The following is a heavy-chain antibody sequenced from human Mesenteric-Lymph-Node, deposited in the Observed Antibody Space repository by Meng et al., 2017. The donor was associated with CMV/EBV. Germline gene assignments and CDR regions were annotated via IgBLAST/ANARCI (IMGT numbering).Heavy chain of an antibody. CDR3: ARGSSYDILTGYFDY. Sequence: VQLHQWGAVQLSPSETLSVTCAVYGGLFSDYYWNWIRQSPEKGLEWIGEINHSGSTTYNPSFTSRIIISVDTSTNQISLNMSSVTAADTAVYYCARGSSYDILTGYFDYWGQGALVTVS. CDR2: INHSGST. D-gene: IGHD3-9*01. CDR1: GGLFSDYY. J-gene: IGHJ4*02. V-gene: IGHV4-34*01.